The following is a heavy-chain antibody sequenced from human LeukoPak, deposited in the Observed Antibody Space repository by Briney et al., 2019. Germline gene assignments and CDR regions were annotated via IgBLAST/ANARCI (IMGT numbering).Heavy chain of an antibody. D-gene: IGHD6-19*01. J-gene: IGHJ4*02. CDR1: GGTFSSYA. V-gene: IGHV1-69*13. CDR2: IIPIFGTA. CDR3: ARGIAVAGPPFDY. Sequence: SAKVSCKASGGTFSSYAISWVRQAPGQGLEWMGGIIPIFGTANYAQKFQGRVTITADESTSTAYMELSSLRSEDTAVYYCARGIAVAGPPFDYWGQGTLVTVSS.